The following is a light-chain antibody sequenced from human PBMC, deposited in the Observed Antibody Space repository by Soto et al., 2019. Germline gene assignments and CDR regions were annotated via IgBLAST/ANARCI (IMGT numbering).Light chain of an antibody. CDR3: QQRTRWPMT. Sequence: EIGLTKSPATLSVSTGERVTLSCRASQNLHSFLNWYQQRPGQAPRPLIYDGSKRAAGVPDRISGDGSGTDYTLTISSLEPEDFAVYYCQQRTRWPMTFGQGTRLEI. CDR2: DGS. J-gene: IGKJ5*01. V-gene: IGKV3-11*01. CDR1: QNLHSF.